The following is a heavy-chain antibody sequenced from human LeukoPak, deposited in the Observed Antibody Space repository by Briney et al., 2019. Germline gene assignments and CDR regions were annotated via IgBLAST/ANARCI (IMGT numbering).Heavy chain of an antibody. CDR3: ARYRGMIVVAFDAFDI. Sequence: PGGSLRLSCAASGFTFSSYWMSWVRQAPGKGLEWVANIKQDGSEKYYVDSVKGRFTISRDNAKNSLYLQMNSLRAEDTAVYYCARYRGMIVVAFDAFDIWGQGTMVTVSS. J-gene: IGHJ3*02. D-gene: IGHD3-22*01. V-gene: IGHV3-7*01. CDR2: IKQDGSEK. CDR1: GFTFSSYW.